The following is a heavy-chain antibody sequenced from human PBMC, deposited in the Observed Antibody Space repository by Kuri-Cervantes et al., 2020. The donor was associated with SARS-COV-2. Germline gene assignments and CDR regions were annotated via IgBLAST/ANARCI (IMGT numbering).Heavy chain of an antibody. V-gene: IGHV4-59*12. J-gene: IGHJ4*02. D-gene: IGHD5-18*01. Sequence: ESLKISCTVSGGSISSYYWGWIRQPPGKGLEWIGYIYYSGSTNYNPSLKSRVTISVDTSKNQFSLKLSSVTAADTAVYYCARVMRKGYSYGQRPFDYWGQGTLVTVSS. CDR1: GGSISSYY. CDR2: IYYSGST. CDR3: ARVMRKGYSYGQRPFDY.